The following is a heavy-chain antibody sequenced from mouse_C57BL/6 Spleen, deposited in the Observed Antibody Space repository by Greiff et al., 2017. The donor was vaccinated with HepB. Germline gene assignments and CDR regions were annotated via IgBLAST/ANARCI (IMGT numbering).Heavy chain of an antibody. Sequence: EVKVVESGAELVRPGASVKLSCTASGFNIKDDYMHWVKQRPEQGLEWIGWIDPENGDTEYASKFQGKATITADTSSNTAYLQLSSLTSEDNAVYYCTTGYSNHPSMDYWGQGTSVTVSS. CDR1: GFNIKDDY. CDR3: TTGYSNHPSMDY. CDR2: IDPENGDT. D-gene: IGHD2-5*01. V-gene: IGHV14-4*01. J-gene: IGHJ4*01.